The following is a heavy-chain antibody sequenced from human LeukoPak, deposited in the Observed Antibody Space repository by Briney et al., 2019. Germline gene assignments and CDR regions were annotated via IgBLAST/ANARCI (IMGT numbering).Heavy chain of an antibody. CDR2: LFYTGDT. CDR1: GGSFTSADYY. Sequence: SETLSLICTVSGGSFTSADYYWTWIPQLPGKGLEWIAYLFYTGDTSYNPSLKSRTTISVDTSKKQFSLTLNSVTVADTAVYYCARVMVLEANVEVALSPPDAYDFWGQGTVVTVSS. CDR3: ARVMVLEANVEVALSPPDAYDF. J-gene: IGHJ3*01. D-gene: IGHD2-21*01. V-gene: IGHV4-31*03.